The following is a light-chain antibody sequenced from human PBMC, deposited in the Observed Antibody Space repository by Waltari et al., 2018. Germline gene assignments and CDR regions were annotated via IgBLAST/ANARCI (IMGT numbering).Light chain of an antibody. CDR1: QSISSW. CDR2: DAS. Sequence: DIQMTPSPSTLSASVGDRFTITCRASQSISSWWAWFQQKPGKAPKLLIYDASSLESGVPSRFSGSGSGTEFTLTISSLQPDDFATYYCQQYNSYPYTFGQGTKLEIK. J-gene: IGKJ2*01. CDR3: QQYNSYPYT. V-gene: IGKV1-5*01.